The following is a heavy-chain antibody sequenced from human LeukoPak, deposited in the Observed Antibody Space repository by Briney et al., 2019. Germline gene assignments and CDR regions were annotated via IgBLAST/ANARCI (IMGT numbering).Heavy chain of an antibody. V-gene: IGHV5-10-1*01. D-gene: IGHD3-22*01. CDR2: IDPSDSYT. CDR3: ARHTYYYDSSGHYYFDY. CDR1: GYSFTSHW. J-gene: IGHJ4*02. Sequence: GESLKISCEGSGYSFTSHWIAWVRQMPGKGLEWMGRIDPSDSYTNYSPSFQGHVTISADKSISTAYLQWSSLKASDTAMYYCARHTYYYDSSGHYYFDYWGQGTLVTVSS.